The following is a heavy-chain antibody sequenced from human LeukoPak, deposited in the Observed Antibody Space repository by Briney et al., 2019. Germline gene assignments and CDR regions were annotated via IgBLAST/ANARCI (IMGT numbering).Heavy chain of an antibody. CDR1: GGSISSSSYY. D-gene: IGHD3-10*01. CDR3: AREDLPLGPFYGSGSYGHNWFDP. Sequence: SETLSLTCTVSGGSISSSSYYWGWIRQPAGKGLEWIGRIYTSGSTNYNPSLKSRVTISVDTSKNQFSLKLSSVTAADTAVYYCAREDLPLGPFYGSGSYGHNWFDPWGQGTLVTVSS. J-gene: IGHJ5*02. V-gene: IGHV4-61*02. CDR2: IYTSGST.